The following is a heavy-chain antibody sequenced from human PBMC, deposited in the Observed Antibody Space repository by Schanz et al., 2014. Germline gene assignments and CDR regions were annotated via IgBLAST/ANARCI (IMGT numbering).Heavy chain of an antibody. CDR3: ARGYSNIWSPMAY. Sequence: EVQLVESGGGLVQPGGSLRLCCVASGFTFSRYWMTWVRQAPGKGLEWVANIKQDGSAKNYVDSVKGRFTITRDIAKNSLSLQMNSLRAEDTAVYYCARGYSNIWSPMAYWGQGTLVAVSS. J-gene: IGHJ4*02. D-gene: IGHD6-13*01. V-gene: IGHV3-7*01. CDR2: IKQDGSAK. CDR1: GFTFSRYW.